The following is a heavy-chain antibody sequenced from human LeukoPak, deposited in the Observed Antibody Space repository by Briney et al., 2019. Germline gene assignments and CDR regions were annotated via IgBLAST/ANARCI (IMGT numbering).Heavy chain of an antibody. D-gene: IGHD6-13*01. V-gene: IGHV4-34*01. J-gene: IGHJ1*01. CDR2: INHSGST. Sequence: PSETLSLTCAVYGGSFSGYYWSWIRQPPGKGLEWIGEINHSGSTNYNPSLKSRVTISVDTSKNQFSLKLSSVTAADTAVYYCARVGGYGRAXSLXPSSWSAEYFQHWGQGTLVTVSS. CDR1: GGSFSGYY. CDR3: ARVGGYGRAXSLXPSSWSAEYFQH.